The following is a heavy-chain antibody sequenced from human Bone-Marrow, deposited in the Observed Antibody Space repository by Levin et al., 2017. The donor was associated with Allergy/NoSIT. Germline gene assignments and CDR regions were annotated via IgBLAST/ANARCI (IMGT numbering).Heavy chain of an antibody. CDR1: GFTFGNAW. CDR2: VKGKTDGGTT. J-gene: IGHJ4*02. V-gene: IGHV3-15*01. Sequence: GESLKISCVASGFTFGNAWMNWVRQAPGKGLQWVGRVKGKTDGGTTDYAAPVKGRFTISRDDSKKTLYLQMNSLKTEDTAIYYCTTRSHWGQGTLVTVFS. CDR3: TTRSH.